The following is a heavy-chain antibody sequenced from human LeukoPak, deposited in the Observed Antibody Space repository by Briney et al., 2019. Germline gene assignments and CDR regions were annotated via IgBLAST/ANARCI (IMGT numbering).Heavy chain of an antibody. CDR2: ISGSGTTM. Sequence: PGGSLRLSCVASGFTFSSYEMNWLHQSPGKGLEWVSFISGSGTTMYYADSVKGRFTISRDNAKNSLYLQMNGLRAEDTAVYYCARSVQWLPYWGQGTLVTVSS. CDR1: GFTFSSYE. CDR3: ARSVQWLPY. D-gene: IGHD6-19*01. V-gene: IGHV3-48*03. J-gene: IGHJ4*02.